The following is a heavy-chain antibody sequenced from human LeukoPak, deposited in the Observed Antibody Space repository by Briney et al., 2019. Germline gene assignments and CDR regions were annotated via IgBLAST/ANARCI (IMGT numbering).Heavy chain of an antibody. J-gene: IGHJ4*02. CDR1: GFTFSSYA. CDR2: ISGSGGST. D-gene: IGHD4-17*01. CDR3: AKGPDYGELYYFDY. Sequence: PGGSLRLSCAAPGFTFSSYAMSWVRQAPGKGLEWVSAISGSGGSTYYADSVKGRFTISRDNSKNTLYLQMNSLRAEDTAVYYCAKGPDYGELYYFDYWGQGTLVTVSS. V-gene: IGHV3-23*01.